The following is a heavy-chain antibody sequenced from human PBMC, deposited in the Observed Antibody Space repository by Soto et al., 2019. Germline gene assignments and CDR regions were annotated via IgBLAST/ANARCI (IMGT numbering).Heavy chain of an antibody. CDR2: IYYSGST. D-gene: IGHD4-17*01. CDR1: GGSISSYY. Sequence: SETLSLTCTVSGGSISSYYWSWIRQPPGKGLEWIGYIYYSGSTNYNPSLKSRVTISVDTSKNQFSLKLSSVTAADTAVYYCARARLNDYGDHFNDYWGQGTLVTVSS. J-gene: IGHJ4*02. CDR3: ARARLNDYGDHFNDY. V-gene: IGHV4-59*01.